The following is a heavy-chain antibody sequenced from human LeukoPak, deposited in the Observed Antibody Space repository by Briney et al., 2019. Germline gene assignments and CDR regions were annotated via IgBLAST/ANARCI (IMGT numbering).Heavy chain of an antibody. CDR3: ARGEGKRYFDWFFS. Sequence: ASVKVSCKASGYTFTRCRMHWVRQAPGQGLEWMGWINPNNGGTDYAQKFQGRVTMTRDTSISTAYMELSGLRSDDTAVYFCARGEGKRYFDWFFSWGQGTLVTVSS. V-gene: IGHV1-2*02. D-gene: IGHD3-9*01. CDR1: GYTFTRCR. CDR2: INPNNGGT. J-gene: IGHJ5*01.